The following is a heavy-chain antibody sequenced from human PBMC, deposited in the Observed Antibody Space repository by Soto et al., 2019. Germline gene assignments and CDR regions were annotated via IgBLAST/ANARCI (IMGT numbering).Heavy chain of an antibody. Sequence: GGSLRLSCAASGFTFSSYSMNWVRQAPGKGLEWVSYISSSSSTIFYSDSVKGRFTISRDNAKNSLYLQMNSLRDEDTAVYYCARESRFLEWLSLNWFDPWGQGTLVTVS. CDR2: ISSSSSTI. J-gene: IGHJ5*02. V-gene: IGHV3-48*02. CDR1: GFTFSSYS. D-gene: IGHD3-3*01. CDR3: ARESRFLEWLSLNWFDP.